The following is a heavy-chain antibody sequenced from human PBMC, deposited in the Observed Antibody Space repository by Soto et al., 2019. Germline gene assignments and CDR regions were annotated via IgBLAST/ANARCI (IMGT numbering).Heavy chain of an antibody. D-gene: IGHD1-26*01. V-gene: IGHV4-59*01. CDR2: IYYSGST. CDR3: ARTAKLGATVPNFDY. J-gene: IGHJ4*02. CDR1: GGSISSYY. Sequence: SETLSLTCTVSGGSISSYYWSWIRQPPGKGLEWIGYIYYSGSTNYNPSLESRVTISVDTSKNQFSLKLSSVTAADTAVYYCARTAKLGATVPNFDYWGQGTLVT.